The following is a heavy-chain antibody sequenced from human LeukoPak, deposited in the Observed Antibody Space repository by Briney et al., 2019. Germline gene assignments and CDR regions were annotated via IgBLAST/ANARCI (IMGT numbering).Heavy chain of an antibody. Sequence: GGSLRLSCAASGFTFSSYSFNWVRQAPGKGLEWVSYISSSRSITYYADSVKGRFTLSRDNAKNSLHLQMNSLRDEDTAIYYCARADHDYAWGSPGNWGQGTLVTVSS. J-gene: IGHJ4*02. CDR1: GFTFSSYS. CDR3: ARADHDYAWGSPGN. D-gene: IGHD3-16*01. V-gene: IGHV3-48*02. CDR2: ISSSRSIT.